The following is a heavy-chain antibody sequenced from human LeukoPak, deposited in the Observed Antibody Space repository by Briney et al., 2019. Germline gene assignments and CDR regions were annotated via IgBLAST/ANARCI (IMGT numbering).Heavy chain of an antibody. V-gene: IGHV3-21*01. CDR3: ARDIGQQLWTPFDY. J-gene: IGHJ4*02. CDR1: GFTFSSYS. D-gene: IGHD5-18*01. Sequence: PGGSLRLSCAASGFTFSSYSMNWVRQAPGKGLEWVSSISSSSSYIYYADSVKGRFTISRDNAKNSQYLQMNSLRAEDTAVYYCARDIGQQLWTPFDYWGQGTLVTVSS. CDR2: ISSSSSYI.